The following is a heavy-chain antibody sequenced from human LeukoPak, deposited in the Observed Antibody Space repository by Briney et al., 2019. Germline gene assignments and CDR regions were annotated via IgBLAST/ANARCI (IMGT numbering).Heavy chain of an antibody. CDR3: AKNLLPGTYYGMDV. J-gene: IGHJ6*02. CDR2: ISYDGSNK. CDR1: GFTFNSYG. Sequence: GRSLRLSCAASGFTFNSYGMHWVRQAPGKGLEWVAVISYDGSNKYYADSVKGRFTISRDNSKNTLYLQMNSLRAEDTAVYYCAKNLLPGTYYGMDVWGQGTTVTVSS. D-gene: IGHD1-14*01. V-gene: IGHV3-30*18.